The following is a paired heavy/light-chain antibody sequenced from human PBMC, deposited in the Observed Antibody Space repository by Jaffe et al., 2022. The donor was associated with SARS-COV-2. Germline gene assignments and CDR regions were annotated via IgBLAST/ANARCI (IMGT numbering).Light chain of an antibody. V-gene: IGLV2-23*01. CDR3: CSYAARSTVI. J-gene: IGLJ2*01. Sequence: QSALTQPASVSGSPGQSITISCTGSSSDIGTYNLVSWYQRHPGKAPKLMIYEGSKRPSGISHRFSGSKSGSTASLTISGLLAEDEADYYCCSYAARSTVIFGGGTKLTVL. CDR1: SSDIGTYNL. CDR2: EGS.
Heavy chain of an antibody. CDR2: ISWESAKI. Sequence: EVQLVESGGGSVQPGRSLRLSCGASGFIFEDYAMHWVRQAPGKGLEWVAGISWESAKIGYADSVEGRFTISRDNAKNSLYLQMSSLRSEDTGVYYCAKDVSIGWYGGSLDVWGQGTMLTVSS. D-gene: IGHD6-19*01. CDR3: AKDVSIGWYGGSLDV. CDR1: GFIFEDYA. J-gene: IGHJ3*01. V-gene: IGHV3-9*01.